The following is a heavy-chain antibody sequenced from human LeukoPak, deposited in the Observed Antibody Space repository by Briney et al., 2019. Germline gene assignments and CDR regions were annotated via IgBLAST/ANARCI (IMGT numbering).Heavy chain of an antibody. D-gene: IGHD6-13*01. CDR2: INHSGST. Sequence: SETLSLTCAVYGGSFSGYYWSWIRQAPGKGLEWIGEINHSGSTNYNPSLKSRVTISVDTSKNQFSLKLSSVTAADTAVYYCARVAAAHPFDYWGQGTLVTVSS. CDR1: GGSFSGYY. CDR3: ARVAAAHPFDY. J-gene: IGHJ4*02. V-gene: IGHV4-34*01.